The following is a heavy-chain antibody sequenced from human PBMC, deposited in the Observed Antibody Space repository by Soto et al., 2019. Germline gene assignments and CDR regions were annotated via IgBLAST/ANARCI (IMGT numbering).Heavy chain of an antibody. CDR1: GFTFSSYG. Sequence: PGGSLRLSCAASGFTFSSYGMHWVRQAPGKGLEWVAVIWYDGSNKYYADSVKGRFTISRDNSKNTLYLQMNSLRAEDTAVYYCARDKRRWELLLDYWGQGTLVTVSS. CDR2: IWYDGSNK. V-gene: IGHV3-33*01. J-gene: IGHJ4*02. D-gene: IGHD1-26*01. CDR3: ARDKRRWELLLDY.